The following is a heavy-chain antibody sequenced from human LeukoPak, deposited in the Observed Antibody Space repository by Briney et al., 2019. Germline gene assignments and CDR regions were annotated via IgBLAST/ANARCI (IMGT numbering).Heavy chain of an antibody. CDR3: ARHPYTMVRVNWFDP. Sequence: PSETLSLTCTVSGGSISSYYWSWIRQPPGKGLEWIGYIYYSGSTNYNPSLKSRVTISVDTSKNQFSLKLSSVTAADTAVYYCARHPYTMVRVNWFDPWGQGTLVTVSS. CDR1: GGSISSYY. V-gene: IGHV4-59*08. J-gene: IGHJ5*02. D-gene: IGHD3-10*01. CDR2: IYYSGST.